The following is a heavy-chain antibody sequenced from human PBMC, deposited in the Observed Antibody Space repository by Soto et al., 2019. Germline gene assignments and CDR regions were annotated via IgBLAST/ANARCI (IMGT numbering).Heavy chain of an antibody. J-gene: IGHJ4*02. CDR1: GFTFSSDG. V-gene: IGHV3-33*01. D-gene: IGHD6-6*01. CDR2: IWYDGSNK. CDR3: ARDDGSSSY. Sequence: QVQLVESGGGVVQPGRSLRLSCAASGFTFSSDGMHWVRQAPGKGLEWVAVIWYDGSNKYYADSVKGRFTISRDNSKNTLYLQMNSLRAEDTAVYYCARDDGSSSYWGQGTLVTVSS.